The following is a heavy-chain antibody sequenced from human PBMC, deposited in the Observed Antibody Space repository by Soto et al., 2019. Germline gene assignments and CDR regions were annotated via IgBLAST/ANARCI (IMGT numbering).Heavy chain of an antibody. Sequence: PGGSLRLSCAASGFTFSSYWMHWVRQAPGKGLVWVSRINSDGSSTSYADSVKGRFTTSRDNAKNTLYLQMNSLRAEDTAVYYCARDQTGSSGWYPRGGYYYYYGMDVWGQGTTVTVSS. J-gene: IGHJ6*02. CDR1: GFTFSSYW. D-gene: IGHD6-19*01. CDR2: INSDGSST. V-gene: IGHV3-74*01. CDR3: ARDQTGSSGWYPRGGYYYYYGMDV.